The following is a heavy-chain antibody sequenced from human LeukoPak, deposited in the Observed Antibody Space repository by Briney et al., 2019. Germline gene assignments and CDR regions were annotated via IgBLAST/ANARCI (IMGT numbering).Heavy chain of an antibody. V-gene: IGHV4-59*01. J-gene: IGHJ4*02. CDR1: GGSISSYY. Sequence: SETLSLTCTVSGGSISSYYWSWIRQPPGKGLEWIGYIYYSGSTNYNPSLKSRVTISVDTSKNQFSLKLSSVTAADTAVYYCARLSSSGWYKFFDYWGQGTLVTVSS. CDR2: IYYSGST. CDR3: ARLSSSGWYKFFDY. D-gene: IGHD6-19*01.